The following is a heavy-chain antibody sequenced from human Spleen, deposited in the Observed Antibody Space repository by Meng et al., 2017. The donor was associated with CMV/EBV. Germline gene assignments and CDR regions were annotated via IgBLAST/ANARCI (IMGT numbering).Heavy chain of an antibody. CDR1: CYNFTSYG. J-gene: IGHJ4*02. V-gene: IGHV1-18*01. CDR2: ISAYNGNT. D-gene: IGHD5-12*01. Sequence: KASCYNFTSYGISWVRQAPGKGVEWMGWISAYNGNTNYAQKLQGRVTMTTDTSTSTAYMELRSLRSDDTAVYYCARDRLRFESGGGYWGQGTLVTVSS. CDR3: ARDRLRFESGGGY.